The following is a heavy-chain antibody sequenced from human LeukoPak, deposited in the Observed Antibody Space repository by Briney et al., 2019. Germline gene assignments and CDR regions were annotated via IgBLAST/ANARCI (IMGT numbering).Heavy chain of an antibody. V-gene: IGHV1-8*03. Sequence: GASVKVSCKASGYTFTSYDINWVRQATGQGLEWMGWMNPNSGNTGYAQKFQGRVTITRNTSISTAYMELSSLRSDDTAVYYCARGSRRFLEWLSIAHPWGQGTLVTVSS. CDR3: ARGSRRFLEWLSIAHP. D-gene: IGHD3-3*01. J-gene: IGHJ5*02. CDR2: MNPNSGNT. CDR1: GYTFTSYD.